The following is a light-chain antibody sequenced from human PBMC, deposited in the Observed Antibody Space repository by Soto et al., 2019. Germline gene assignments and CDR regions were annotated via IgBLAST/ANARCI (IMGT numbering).Light chain of an antibody. CDR1: QSITSH. CDR2: AAS. Sequence: DIQMTQSPSSLSASVGDRVTITCRASQSITSHLNWYQQKPGKAPKLLIYAASTLQSGVPSRFTGGGSGTQFTLTISSLQPEDFATFYCQQSYRTPLTFGGGTKVEIK. J-gene: IGKJ4*01. V-gene: IGKV1-39*01. CDR3: QQSYRTPLT.